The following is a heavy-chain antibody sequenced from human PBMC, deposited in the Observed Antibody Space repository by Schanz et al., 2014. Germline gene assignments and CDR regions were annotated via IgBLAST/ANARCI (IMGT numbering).Heavy chain of an antibody. Sequence: QVQLIQSGAEVKKPGASVKVSCTASGYTFTTYYMLWVRQAPGQGLEWMGIINPSGGSTRYGQKFQGRITVTTDTSTSTVYLELSSLRSEDTAVYYCARGYGDSPTDFWGQGTLVTVSS. J-gene: IGHJ4*02. CDR1: GYTFTTYY. CDR2: INPSGGST. CDR3: ARGYGDSPTDF. D-gene: IGHD4-17*01. V-gene: IGHV1-46*01.